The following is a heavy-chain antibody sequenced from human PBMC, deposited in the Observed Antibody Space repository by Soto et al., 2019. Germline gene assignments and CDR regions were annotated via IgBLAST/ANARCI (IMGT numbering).Heavy chain of an antibody. J-gene: IGHJ4*02. Sequence: SETLSLTCAVYGGSFSGYYWSWIRQPAGKGLEWIGEINHSGSTNYNPSLKSRVTISVDTSKNQFSLKLSSVTAADTVVYYCSRGNVKSHGSGSYYKGGNIDYWGQGTLVTVSS. CDR1: GGSFSGYY. CDR2: INHSGST. V-gene: IGHV4-34*01. CDR3: SRGNVKSHGSGSYYKGGNIDY. D-gene: IGHD3-10*01.